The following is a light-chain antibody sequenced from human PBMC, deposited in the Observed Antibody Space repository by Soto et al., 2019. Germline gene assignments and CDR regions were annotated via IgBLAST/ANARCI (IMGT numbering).Light chain of an antibody. V-gene: IGKV3-11*01. CDR3: QQRSNWPLT. J-gene: IGKJ4*01. Sequence: EVVLTQSPATLSLSPGDRGTLSCRASQSIGKDLAWYQHKPGQAPRLLIYDASNRATGVPARFSGSGSGTAFTLTISSREPEDFAIYSCQQRSNWPLTFGGGTKVEIK. CDR1: QSIGKD. CDR2: DAS.